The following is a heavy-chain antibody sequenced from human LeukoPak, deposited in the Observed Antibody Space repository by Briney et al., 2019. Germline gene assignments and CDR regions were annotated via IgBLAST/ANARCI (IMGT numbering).Heavy chain of an antibody. CDR1: GFTFSGYA. CDR2: IWYGGSNK. J-gene: IGHJ6*03. V-gene: IGHV3-33*08. D-gene: IGHD3-16*01. Sequence: GGSLRLSCAASGFTFSGYAMSWVRQAPGKGLEWVAVIWYGGSNKYYADSVKGRFTISRDNSKNTLYLQMNSLRAEDTAVYYCAKGGPYYYYMDVWGKGTTVTVSS. CDR3: AKGGPYYYYMDV.